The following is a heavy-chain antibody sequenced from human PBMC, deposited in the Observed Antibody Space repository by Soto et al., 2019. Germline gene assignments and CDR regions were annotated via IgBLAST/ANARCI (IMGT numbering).Heavy chain of an antibody. V-gene: IGHV3-21*01. CDR2: ISSSSSYI. J-gene: IGHJ6*02. CDR1: GFTFSSYS. Sequence: GGSLRLSCAASGFTFSSYSMTWVRQAPGKGLEWVSSISSSSSYIYYADSVKGRFTISRDNAKNSLYLQMNSLRAEDRAVYYCARDAFRGYSDGRTHDYYYGMDVWGQGTRVTVSS. D-gene: IGHD5-18*01. CDR3: ARDAFRGYSDGRTHDYYYGMDV.